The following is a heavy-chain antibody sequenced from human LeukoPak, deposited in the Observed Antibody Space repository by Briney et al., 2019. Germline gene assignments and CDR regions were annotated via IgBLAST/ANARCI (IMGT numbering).Heavy chain of an antibody. CDR1: GASISSYY. V-gene: IGHV4-59*08. D-gene: IGHD6-19*01. J-gene: IGHJ4*02. CDR3: ARLIVFSSAWYPHYFDY. CDR2: IYYSGSP. Sequence: SETLSLTCTVSGASISSYYWSWIRQPPGKRLEWIGYIYYSGSPKYNPSLKSRVTISLDTSNKQFSLKLSSVTAADTAVYYCARLIVFSSAWYPHYFDYWGQGTLVTVSS.